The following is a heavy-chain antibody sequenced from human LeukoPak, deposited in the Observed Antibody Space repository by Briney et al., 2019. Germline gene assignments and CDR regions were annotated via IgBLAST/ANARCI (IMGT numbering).Heavy chain of an antibody. CDR1: GYTFTGYY. J-gene: IGHJ5*02. Sequence: ASVKVSCKTSGYTFTGYYMHWVRQAPGQGLEWMGWLNPNSGGTNYAQKFQGRVTMTRDTSISTAYMELSRLRSDDTAVYYCARDGYCSSTSCYGWFDPWGQGTLVTVSS. CDR3: ARDGYCSSTSCYGWFDP. V-gene: IGHV1-2*02. D-gene: IGHD2-2*03. CDR2: LNPNSGGT.